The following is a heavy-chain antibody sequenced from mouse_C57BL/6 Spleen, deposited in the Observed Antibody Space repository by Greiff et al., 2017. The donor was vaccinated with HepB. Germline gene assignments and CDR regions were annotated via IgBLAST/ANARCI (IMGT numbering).Heavy chain of an antibody. D-gene: IGHD1-1*01. V-gene: IGHV1-9*01. CDR1: GYTFTGYW. Sequence: VQLQQSGAELMKPGASVKLSCKATGYTFTGYWIEWVKQRPGHGLEWIGEILPGSGSTNYNEKFKGKATFTADTSSNTAYMHLSSLTTEDSAIYYGARSSTTVVAGAYWGQGTLVTVSA. J-gene: IGHJ3*01. CDR3: ARSSTTVVAGAY. CDR2: ILPGSGST.